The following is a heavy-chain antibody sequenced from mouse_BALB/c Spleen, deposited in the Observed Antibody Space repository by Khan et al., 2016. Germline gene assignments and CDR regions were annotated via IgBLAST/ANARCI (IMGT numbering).Heavy chain of an antibody. CDR2: IFPSDSYT. CDR3: TRGESTMMRGFAY. V-gene: IGHV1-69*02. CDR1: GYTFTSYW. Sequence: QVQLKQSGAELVRPGASVKLSCKASGYTFTSYWINWMKQRPGQGLEWIGNIFPSDSYTNYNQKFKDKATLTVDKSSSTAYMQLSSPTSEDSAIYYCTRGESTMMRGFAYWGQGTLVTVSA. D-gene: IGHD2-4*01. J-gene: IGHJ3*01.